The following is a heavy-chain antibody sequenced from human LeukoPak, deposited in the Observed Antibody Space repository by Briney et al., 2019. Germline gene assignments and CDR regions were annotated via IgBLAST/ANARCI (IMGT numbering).Heavy chain of an antibody. Sequence: SETLSLTCTVSGDSISSDRHYWSWIRQHPGEGLEWVGYINYFESTYYNPSLRRRLPLSLDTSKSQISLKLTAVTAADTATNYCSRVDCLSHFDYWGQGTLVTVSS. V-gene: IGHV4-31*03. CDR3: SRVDCLSHFDY. CDR1: GDSISSDRHY. J-gene: IGHJ4*02. D-gene: IGHD2-21*01. CDR2: INYFEST.